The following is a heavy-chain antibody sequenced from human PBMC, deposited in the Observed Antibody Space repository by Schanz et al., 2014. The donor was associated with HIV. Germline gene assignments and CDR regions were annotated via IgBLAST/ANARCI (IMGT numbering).Heavy chain of an antibody. V-gene: IGHV1-2*02. CDR2: INPKTGGP. Sequence: QVPLVPPRAEVKKPGASLKVSCKPSGYSFPDYYIHCPWTPPGQGLEWMGWINPKTGGPHLAQMFQCTVAVTRDTAINTAYLEVPRLTSDDTGVFYCARSRYHQFLGYWDLWGQGSLGSVSS. CDR3: ARSRYHQFLGYWDL. D-gene: IGHD3-22*01. CDR1: GYSFPDYY. J-gene: IGHJ5*02.